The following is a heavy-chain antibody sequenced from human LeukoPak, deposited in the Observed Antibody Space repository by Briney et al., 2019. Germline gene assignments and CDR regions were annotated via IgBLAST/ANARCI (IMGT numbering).Heavy chain of an antibody. V-gene: IGHV1-8*01. CDR1: GYTFTSYD. J-gene: IGHJ5*02. CDR2: MNPNSGNT. CDR3: AVGGGYSCSWYPENWFDP. Sequence: ASVKVSCKASGYTFTSYDINWVRQATGQGLEWMRWMNPNSGNTGYAQKFQGRVTMTRNTSISTAYMELSSLRSEDTAVYYCAVGGGYSCSWYPENWFDPWGQRTLVTVSS. D-gene: IGHD6-13*01.